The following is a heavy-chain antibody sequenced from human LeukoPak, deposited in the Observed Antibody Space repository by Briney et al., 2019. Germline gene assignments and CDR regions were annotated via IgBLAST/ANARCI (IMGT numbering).Heavy chain of an antibody. CDR3: ARDLVAYSSSSGFDP. V-gene: IGHV1-2*02. CDR2: INPNSGGT. Sequence: ASVKVSCKASGYTFIDYYIHWVRQAPGQGLEWMGWINPNSGGTNYAQRFQGRVTMTLDMSITTAYIDVSRLRSEDTAVYYCARDLVAYSSSSGFDPWGQGTPVTVSS. D-gene: IGHD6-6*01. J-gene: IGHJ5*02. CDR1: GYTFIDYY.